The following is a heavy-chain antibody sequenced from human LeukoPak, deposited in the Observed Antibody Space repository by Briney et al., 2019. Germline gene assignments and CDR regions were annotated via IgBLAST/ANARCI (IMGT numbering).Heavy chain of an antibody. J-gene: IGHJ3*01. V-gene: IGHV4-61*02. D-gene: IGHD6-13*01. CDR3: ARGYNSRSTFDV. CDR2: ITATGDT. CDR1: GGSLSSGSHS. Sequence: SETLSLTCTVSGGSLSSGSHSWSWIRQPAGKGLEWIGRITATGDTTYNPSLKSRLTISVDTSRNHFSLNLRSVTAAETAVYYCARGYNSRSTFDVWGQGTVVTVSS.